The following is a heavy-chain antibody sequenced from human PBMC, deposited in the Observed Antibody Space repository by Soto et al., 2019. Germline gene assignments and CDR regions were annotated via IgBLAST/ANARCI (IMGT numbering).Heavy chain of an antibody. CDR2: AYYRSKWHN. CDR1: GDNVIRNDIA. Sequence: QVQLQQSGPGLVKPSQTLSLTCAITGDNVIRNDIAWNWVRQSPSRGLEWLGRAYYRSKWHNEYAVSVKSRTTINLDTSKNQLSLQLYSVTPEDSAVYYCARGRNSAFDIWGQGTLVVVSS. D-gene: IGHD1-7*01. CDR3: ARGRNSAFDI. J-gene: IGHJ3*02. V-gene: IGHV6-1*01.